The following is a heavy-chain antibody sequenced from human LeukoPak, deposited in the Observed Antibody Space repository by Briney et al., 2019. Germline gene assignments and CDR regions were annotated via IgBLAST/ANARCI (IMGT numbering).Heavy chain of an antibody. CDR2: ISGSGGST. J-gene: IGHJ4*02. CDR1: GFTFSSYA. CDR3: AKIYDSSGGPFDY. D-gene: IGHD3-22*01. Sequence: GGSLRLSCAASGFTFSSYAMSWVRQAPGKGLEWVSAISGSGGSTYYADSVKGRFTISRDNSKNTLYLQMNSLRAEDTAVFYCAKIYDSSGGPFDYWGQGTLVTVSS. V-gene: IGHV3-23*01.